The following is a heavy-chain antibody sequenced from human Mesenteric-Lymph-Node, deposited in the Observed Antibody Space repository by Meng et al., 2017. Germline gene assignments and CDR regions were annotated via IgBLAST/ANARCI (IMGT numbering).Heavy chain of an antibody. D-gene: IGHD6-13*01. CDR2: IGTAGDT. CDR3: AMQQLVEGDYYYYGMDV. J-gene: IGHJ6*02. V-gene: IGHV3-13*01. CDR1: GFTFSSYD. Sequence: GGSLRLSCAASGFTFSSYDMHWVRQATGKGLEWVSAIGTAGDTYYPGSVKGRFTISRENAKNTLYLQMNSLRAEDTAVYYCAMQQLVEGDYYYYGMDVWGQGTTVTVSS.